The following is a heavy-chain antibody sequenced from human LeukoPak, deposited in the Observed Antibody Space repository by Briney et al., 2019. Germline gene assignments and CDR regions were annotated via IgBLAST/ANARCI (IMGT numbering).Heavy chain of an antibody. D-gene: IGHD3-10*01. CDR2: ISGSGGST. Sequence: GGSLRLSCAASGFTFSSYAMSWVRQAPGKGLEWVSAISGSGGSTYYADSVKGRFTISRDKSKNTLYLQMNSLRAEDTAVYYCARYGSGSYFDYWGQGTLVTVSS. V-gene: IGHV3-23*01. CDR3: ARYGSGSYFDY. J-gene: IGHJ4*02. CDR1: GFTFSSYA.